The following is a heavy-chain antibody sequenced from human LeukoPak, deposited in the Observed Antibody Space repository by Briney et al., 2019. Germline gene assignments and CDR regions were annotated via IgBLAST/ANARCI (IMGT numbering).Heavy chain of an antibody. Sequence: KVGESLKISCKGSGYSFTSYWIGWVRQMPGKGLEWMGIIYPGDSDTRYSPSFQGQVTISADKSISTAYLQWSSLKASDTAMYYCARLAAGYGGLYYYYYMDVWGKGTTVTVSS. V-gene: IGHV5-51*01. D-gene: IGHD6-13*01. CDR3: ARLAAGYGGLYYYYYMDV. J-gene: IGHJ6*03. CDR1: GYSFTSYW. CDR2: IYPGDSDT.